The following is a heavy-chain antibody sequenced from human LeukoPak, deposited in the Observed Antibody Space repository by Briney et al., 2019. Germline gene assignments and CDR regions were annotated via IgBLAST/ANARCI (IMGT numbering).Heavy chain of an antibody. D-gene: IGHD3-3*01. CDR1: GFTFSSYW. V-gene: IGHV3-7*01. Sequence: GGSLRLSCAASGFTFSSYWMSWVRQAPGKGLEWVANIKQDGSEKYYVDSVKGRFTISRDNAKNSLYLQMNSLRAEDTAVYYCARDRSITIFGVVIDSFDYWGQGTLVTVSS. CDR3: ARDRSITIFGVVIDSFDY. J-gene: IGHJ4*02. CDR2: IKQDGSEK.